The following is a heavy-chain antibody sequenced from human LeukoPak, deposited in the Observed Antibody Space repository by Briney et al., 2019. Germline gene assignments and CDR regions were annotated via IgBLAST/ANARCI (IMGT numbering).Heavy chain of an antibody. CDR2: IYYSGST. D-gene: IGHD3-22*01. CDR3: ARDESYYYDSSGYLSRNWYFDP. J-gene: IGHJ2*01. Sequence: PSETLSLTCTVSGGSISSYYWSWIRQPPGKGLEWIGYIYYSGSTNYNPSLKSRVTISVDTSKNQFSLKLSSVTAADTAVYYCARDESYYYDSSGYLSRNWYFDPWGRGTLVTVSS. CDR1: GGSISSYY. V-gene: IGHV4-59*01.